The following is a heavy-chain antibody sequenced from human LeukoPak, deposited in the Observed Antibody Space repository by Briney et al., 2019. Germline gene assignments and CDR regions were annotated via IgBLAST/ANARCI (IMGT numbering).Heavy chain of an antibody. CDR2: IKSDGST. D-gene: IGHD3-22*01. V-gene: IGHV3-74*01. Sequence: GGSLRLSLAASGFTFSSYWMHWGRQAPGKGLVWVSRIKSDGSTRYADSVKGRFTISRDNAKNTVSLPMTRLRAEDTGVYYCARAPSEIGGYYPEYFRHWGQGTLVIVSS. CDR1: GFTFSSYW. CDR3: ARAPSEIGGYYPEYFRH. J-gene: IGHJ1*01.